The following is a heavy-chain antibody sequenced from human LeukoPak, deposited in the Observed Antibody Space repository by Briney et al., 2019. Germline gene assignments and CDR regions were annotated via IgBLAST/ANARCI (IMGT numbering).Heavy chain of an antibody. J-gene: IGHJ4*02. D-gene: IGHD5-12*01. CDR3: ARGPLDSGYTYFDY. CDR2: IYYSGST. Sequence: PSETLSLTCTVSGDSISSGGYYWSWIRQHPGKGLEWIGYIYYSGSTYYNPSLKSRVAISVDMSKNQFSLNLSSVTAADTAVYYCARGPLDSGYTYFDYWGQGTLVSVAS. CDR1: GDSISSGGYY. V-gene: IGHV4-31*03.